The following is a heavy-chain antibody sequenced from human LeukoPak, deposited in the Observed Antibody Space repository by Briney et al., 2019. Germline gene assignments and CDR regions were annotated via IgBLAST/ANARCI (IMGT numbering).Heavy chain of an antibody. V-gene: IGHV1-2*02. CDR3: ASYYGHYTRNWMDT. Sequence: GASVKVSCKASGYTFTDYYMHRVRQAPGQGLEWMGWIHPNSGDTKSAQRFQGRVTMTRDTSISTAYMELTRLTSDDTAVYYCASYYGHYTRNWMDTWGQGTLVTVSS. CDR1: GYTFTDYY. J-gene: IGHJ5*02. D-gene: IGHD4-17*01. CDR2: IHPNSGDT.